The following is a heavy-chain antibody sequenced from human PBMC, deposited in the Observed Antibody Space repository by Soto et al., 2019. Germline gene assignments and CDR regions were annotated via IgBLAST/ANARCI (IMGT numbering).Heavy chain of an antibody. CDR1: GFAFSTYA. Sequence: PGGSLRFSCAASGFAFSTYAMTWVRQAPGKGLEWVSVISGSGGSSYYADSVKGRFTISRDNSKNTLFLQMNGLRAEDTAVYYCAKVTKRAAAGRYEYYKYGMDVWGQGTTVTVSS. V-gene: IGHV3-23*01. D-gene: IGHD6-13*01. CDR3: AKVTKRAAAGRYEYYKYGMDV. J-gene: IGHJ6*02. CDR2: ISGSGGSS.